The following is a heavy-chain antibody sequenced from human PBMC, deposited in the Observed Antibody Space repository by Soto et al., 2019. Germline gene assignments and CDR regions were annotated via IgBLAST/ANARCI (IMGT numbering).Heavy chain of an antibody. V-gene: IGHV1-2*04. J-gene: IGHJ3*02. Sequence: ASVKVSCKASGYTFTGYYMHWVRPAPGQGLEWMGWINPNSGGTNYAQKFQGWVTMTRDTSISTAYMELSRLRSDDTAVYYCARSYCSGGSCHGAFDIWGQGTMVTVS. CDR1: GYTFTGYY. CDR2: INPNSGGT. D-gene: IGHD2-15*01. CDR3: ARSYCSGGSCHGAFDI.